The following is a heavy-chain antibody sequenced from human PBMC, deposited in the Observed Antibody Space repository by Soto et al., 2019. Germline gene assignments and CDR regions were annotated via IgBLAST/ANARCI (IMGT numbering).Heavy chain of an antibody. CDR1: GGSISSSSYY. CDR2: IYYSGST. J-gene: IGHJ5*02. V-gene: IGHV4-39*01. D-gene: IGHD2-2*01. CDR3: ARHGPLGYCSSTSCYARFYWFDP. Sequence: QLQLQESGPGLVKPSETLSLTCTVSGGSISSSSYYWGWIRQPPGKGLEWIGSIYYSGSTYYNPSLKCRVPISVDTSKNQFSLKLSSVTAADTAVYYCARHGPLGYCSSTSCYARFYWFDPWGQGTLVTVSS.